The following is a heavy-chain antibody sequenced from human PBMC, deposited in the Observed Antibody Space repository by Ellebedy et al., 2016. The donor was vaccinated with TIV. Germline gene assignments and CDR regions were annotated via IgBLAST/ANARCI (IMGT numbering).Heavy chain of an antibody. CDR2: INHSGST. D-gene: IGHD4-17*01. CDR1: GGSFSGYY. J-gene: IGHJ6*02. Sequence: SETLSLXCAVYGGSFSGYYWSWIRQPPGKGLEWIGEINHSGSTNYNPSLKSRVTISVDTSKNQFSLKLSSVTAADTAVYYCARDYGDSARGMDVWGQGTTVTVSS. CDR3: ARDYGDSARGMDV. V-gene: IGHV4-34*01.